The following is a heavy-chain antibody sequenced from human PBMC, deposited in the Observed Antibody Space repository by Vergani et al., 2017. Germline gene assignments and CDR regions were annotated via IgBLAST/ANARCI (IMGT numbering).Heavy chain of an antibody. V-gene: IGHV5-51*01. D-gene: IGHD6-19*01. Sequence: EVQLVPSGAEVKKPGESLKISCKGSGYSFTSYWIGWGRQMPGKRLGWMGIIYPGDSDTRYSPSVQGQVTISAGKSNRTAYLQWSSLKASDPAMYYWASLIRDSRGWADFQYFQHWGQGTLVTVSS. CDR3: ASLIRDSRGWADFQYFQH. CDR2: IYPGDSDT. CDR1: GYSFTSYW. J-gene: IGHJ1*01.